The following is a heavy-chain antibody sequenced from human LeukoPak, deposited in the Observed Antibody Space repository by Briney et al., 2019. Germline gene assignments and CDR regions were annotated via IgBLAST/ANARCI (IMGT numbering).Heavy chain of an antibody. CDR1: GFTFDDYA. CDR2: ISWNSGSI. J-gene: IGHJ4*02. Sequence: PGGSLRLSCAASGFTFDDYAMHWVRQAPGKGLEWVSGISWNSGSIGYADSVKGRFTISRDNAKNSLYLQMNSLRAEDMALYYCATQYGSGKGYWGQGTLVTVSS. D-gene: IGHD3-10*01. CDR3: ATQYGSGKGY. V-gene: IGHV3-9*03.